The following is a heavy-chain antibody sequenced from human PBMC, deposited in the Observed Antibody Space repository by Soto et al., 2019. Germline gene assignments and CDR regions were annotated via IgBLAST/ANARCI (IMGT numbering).Heavy chain of an antibody. V-gene: IGHV1-69*13. Sequence: SVKVSCKASGGTFSSYAISWVRQAPGQGLEWMGGIIPIFGTANYAQKFQGRVTITADESTSTAYMELSSLRSEDTAVYYCGRGPRPYYDSSGYSEVDYWGQGTLVTVSS. D-gene: IGHD3-22*01. CDR3: GRGPRPYYDSSGYSEVDY. J-gene: IGHJ4*02. CDR2: IIPIFGTA. CDR1: GGTFSSYA.